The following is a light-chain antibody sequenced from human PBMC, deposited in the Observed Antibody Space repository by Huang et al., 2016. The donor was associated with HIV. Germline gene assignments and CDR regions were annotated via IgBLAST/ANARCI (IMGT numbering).Light chain of an antibody. V-gene: IGKV3-15*01. CDR3: QQYNDWPPWT. CDR2: GAS. J-gene: IGKJ1*01. CDR1: QSVNSN. Sequence: EIVITQSPATLSVSPGERATLSCRASQSVNSNLAWYQQKPGQAPRLLIYGASTRATGIPARFSGSGSGTEFTLTISSLQSEDCAVYYCQQYNDWPPWTFGQGTKVEIK.